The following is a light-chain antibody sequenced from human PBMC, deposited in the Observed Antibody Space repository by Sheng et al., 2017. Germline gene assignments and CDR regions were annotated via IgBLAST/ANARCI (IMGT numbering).Light chain of an antibody. V-gene: IGKV3-20*01. CDR1: QSVSSSF. CDR3: QHYDKSPTWT. J-gene: IGKJ1*01. Sequence: EIVLTQSPGTLSLSPGERATLSCRASQSVSSSFLAWYRQKPGQPPRLLVYGASTRATGVPPRFSGSGSGTDFTLTISRLEPEDFAVYYCQHYDKSPTWTFGQGTKVEVK. CDR2: GAS.